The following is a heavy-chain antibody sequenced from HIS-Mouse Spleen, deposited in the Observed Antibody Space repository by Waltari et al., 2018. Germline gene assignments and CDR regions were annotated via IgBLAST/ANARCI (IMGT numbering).Heavy chain of an antibody. J-gene: IGHJ4*02. CDR2: ISYDGSNK. CDR3: ARGLNTARPSHFDY. D-gene: IGHD6-6*01. V-gene: IGHV3-30-3*01. CDR1: GLPFRIYA. Sequence: QVQLVESGGGVVQPGRSLSLSCAASGLPFRIYAMHWVRQAPGKGLEWVAVISYDGSNKYYADSVKGRFTISRDNSKNTLYLQMNSLRAEDTAVYYCARGLNTARPSHFDYWGQGTLVTVSS.